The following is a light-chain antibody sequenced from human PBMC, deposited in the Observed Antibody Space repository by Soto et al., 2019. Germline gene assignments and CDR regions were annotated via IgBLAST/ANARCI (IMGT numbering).Light chain of an antibody. CDR1: SSDIGAYDY. Sequence: QSALTQPASLSGSPGQSITISCTGTSSDIGAYDYVSWFQQHPGKAPKLMISEVNNRPSGVSNRFSGSKSGNTAYLTISGLQVEDEADYYCSSYAGSNNYVVFGGGTKLTVL. J-gene: IGLJ2*01. V-gene: IGLV2-14*01. CDR2: EVN. CDR3: SSYAGSNNYVV.